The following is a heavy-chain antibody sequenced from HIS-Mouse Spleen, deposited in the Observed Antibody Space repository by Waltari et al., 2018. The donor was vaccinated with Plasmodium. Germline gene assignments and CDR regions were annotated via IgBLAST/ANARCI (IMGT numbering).Heavy chain of an antibody. J-gene: IGHJ4*02. D-gene: IGHD3-3*01. V-gene: IGHV4-34*01. CDR2: INHSGST. CDR1: GGSFSGSY. Sequence: QVQLQQWGAGLLKPSETLSLTCAVYGGSFSGSYWSWLRQPPGKGLEWIGEINHSGSTNYNPSLKSRVTISVDTSKNQFSLKLSSVTAADTAVYYCARAYYDFWSGYRFDYWGQGTLVTVSS. CDR3: ARAYYDFWSGYRFDY.